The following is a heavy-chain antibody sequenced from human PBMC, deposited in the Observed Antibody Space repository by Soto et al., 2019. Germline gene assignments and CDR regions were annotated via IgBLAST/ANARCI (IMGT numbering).Heavy chain of an antibody. CDR3: ASGHDYDSSGGYFFEY. V-gene: IGHV3-53*01. CDR2: IYSAGNT. D-gene: IGHD3-22*01. CDR1: GFSVSGNY. J-gene: IGHJ4*02. Sequence: LRLSCAASGFSVSGNYMNWVRQAPGKGLEWVSVIYSAGNTYYADSVRGRFTISRDHSKNTLYLQMNSLRAEDAAVYYCASGHDYDSSGGYFFEYWGQGTLVTVSS.